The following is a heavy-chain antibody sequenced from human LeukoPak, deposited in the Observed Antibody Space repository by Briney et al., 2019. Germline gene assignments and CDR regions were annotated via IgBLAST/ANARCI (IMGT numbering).Heavy chain of an antibody. Sequence: GGSLRLSCAASGFTFSSYAMHWVRQAPGKGLEWVAVISYDGSNKYYADSVKGRFTISRDNSKNTLYLQMNSLRAEDTAVYYCAREGTAMGLFDYWGQGTLVTVSS. CDR2: ISYDGSNK. CDR3: AREGTAMGLFDY. V-gene: IGHV3-30*04. D-gene: IGHD5-18*01. CDR1: GFTFSSYA. J-gene: IGHJ4*02.